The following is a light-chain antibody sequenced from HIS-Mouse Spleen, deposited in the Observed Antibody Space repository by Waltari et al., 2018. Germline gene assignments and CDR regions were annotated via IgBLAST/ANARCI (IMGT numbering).Light chain of an antibody. J-gene: IGKJ1*01. CDR2: KAS. Sequence: DIQMTQSPSTLSASVGDRVTITCRASQSISIWLDWYQQKPGKAPKLLIYKASSLESGVPSRCSGSGAGTAFSLTISSLQPDDFAAYYGQQYNSDSWTFGQGTKVEIK. CDR3: QQYNSDSWT. CDR1: QSISIW. V-gene: IGKV1-5*03.